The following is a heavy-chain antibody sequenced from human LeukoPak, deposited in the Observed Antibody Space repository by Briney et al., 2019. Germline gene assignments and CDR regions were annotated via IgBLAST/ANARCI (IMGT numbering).Heavy chain of an antibody. J-gene: IGHJ6*02. D-gene: IGHD4-17*01. V-gene: IGHV4-4*02. CDR1: GGSISSSNW. Sequence: SETLSLTCAVSGGSISSSNWWSWVRQPPGKGLEWIGEIYHSGSTKYNPSLKSRVTISVDKSKNQFSLKLSSVTAADTAVYYCARDFAVTTAYYYGVDVWGQGITVTVSS. CDR3: ARDFAVTTAYYYGVDV. CDR2: IYHSGST.